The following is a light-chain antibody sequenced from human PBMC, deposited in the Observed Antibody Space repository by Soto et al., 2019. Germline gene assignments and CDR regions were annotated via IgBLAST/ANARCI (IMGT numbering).Light chain of an antibody. CDR3: QQYGSSPLT. V-gene: IGKV3-20*01. Sequence: EIVMTQSPATLSVSPGERAPLSCRASQSVDTNLAWYQQKPGQPPRLLIYGASSRATGVPDRFSGSGSGTDFTLTINRLEPEDFAVYFCQQYGSSPLTFGGGTKVDIK. CDR1: QSVDTN. CDR2: GAS. J-gene: IGKJ4*01.